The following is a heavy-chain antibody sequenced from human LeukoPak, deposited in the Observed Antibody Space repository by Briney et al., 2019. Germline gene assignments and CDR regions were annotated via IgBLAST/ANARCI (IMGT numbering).Heavy chain of an antibody. D-gene: IGHD1-26*01. CDR1: GGSISSNAFH. V-gene: IGHV4-39*01. Sequence: SPSETLSLTCTVSGGSISSNAFHWGWIRQPPGKGLEWIGTIYHSGSTYYNPSLKSRVTISVDTSENQFSLKVSSVTAADTAVYYCARHLHTGTYRGYLDIWGQGTTVTASS. CDR3: ARHLHTGTYRGYLDI. J-gene: IGHJ3*02. CDR2: IYHSGST.